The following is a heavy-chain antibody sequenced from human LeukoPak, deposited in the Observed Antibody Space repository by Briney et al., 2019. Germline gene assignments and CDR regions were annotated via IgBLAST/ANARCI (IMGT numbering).Heavy chain of an antibody. CDR2: IYTSGST. Sequence: SETLSLTCTVSGGSISSYYWSWIRQPAGKGLEWIGRIYTSGSTNYNPSLKSRVTMSEDTSKNQFSLKLSSVTAADTAVYYCARGPMFFGVAYCDYWGQGTLVTVSS. J-gene: IGHJ4*02. CDR3: ARGPMFFGVAYCDY. V-gene: IGHV4-4*07. D-gene: IGHD3-3*01. CDR1: GGSISSYY.